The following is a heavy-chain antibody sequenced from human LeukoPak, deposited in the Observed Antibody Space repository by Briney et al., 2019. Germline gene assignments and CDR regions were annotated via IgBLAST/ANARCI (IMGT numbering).Heavy chain of an antibody. V-gene: IGHV1-2*02. CDR3: TVWFGELTH. D-gene: IGHD3-10*01. Sequence: GASVKVSCKASGYTFTDYNIHWVRQAPGQGLEWMGWISPNSGGTNYAQKFQGRVTMTRDTSITTAYMELSGPRSDDTAMYYCTVWFGELTHWGQGTLVTVSS. CDR1: GYTFTDYN. CDR2: ISPNSGGT. J-gene: IGHJ4*02.